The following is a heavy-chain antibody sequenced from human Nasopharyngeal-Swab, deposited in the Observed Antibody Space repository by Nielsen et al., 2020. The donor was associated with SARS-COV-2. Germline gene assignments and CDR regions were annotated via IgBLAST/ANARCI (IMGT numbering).Heavy chain of an antibody. D-gene: IGHD4-17*01. CDR3: AREDGVTTSYYHYGMDV. Sequence: ASVKVSCKASGYTFTSYGISWVRQAPGQGLEWMGWISAYNGNTNYAQKLQGRVTMTTDTSTSTAYMELGSLRSDDTAVYYCAREDGVTTSYYHYGMDVWGQGTTVTVSS. CDR1: GYTFTSYG. J-gene: IGHJ6*02. V-gene: IGHV1-18*01. CDR2: ISAYNGNT.